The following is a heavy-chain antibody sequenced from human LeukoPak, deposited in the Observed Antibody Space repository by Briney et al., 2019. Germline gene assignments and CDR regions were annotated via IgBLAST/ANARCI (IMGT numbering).Heavy chain of an antibody. CDR3: ARRDYYCSSTSCYIAY. CDR1: GYSFTSYW. J-gene: IGHJ4*01. CDR2: IYHGDSDT. Sequence: GESLKISCKGGGYSFTSYWIGWGRQMPGKGVEWRGMIYHGDSDTSYSPSFQGQVTISAAKSISTAYLQWSSLKASHTAIYYSARRDYYCSSTSCYIAYWGQGTLVTVSS. V-gene: IGHV5-51*01. D-gene: IGHD2-2*01.